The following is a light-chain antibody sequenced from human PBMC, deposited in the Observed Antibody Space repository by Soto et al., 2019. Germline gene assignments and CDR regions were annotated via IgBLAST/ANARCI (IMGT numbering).Light chain of an antibody. Sequence: QSVLTQPASVSGSPGQSITISCTGTSTDIGDYNWVSWYQQHPGRAPKLIIYEVTNRPSGVSDRFSGSKSGNTASLTISGLQTEDEADYFCSSYRRTTTLVFGPGTKVNVL. CDR3: SSYRRTTTLV. CDR1: STDIGDYNW. V-gene: IGLV2-14*03. CDR2: EVT. J-gene: IGLJ1*01.